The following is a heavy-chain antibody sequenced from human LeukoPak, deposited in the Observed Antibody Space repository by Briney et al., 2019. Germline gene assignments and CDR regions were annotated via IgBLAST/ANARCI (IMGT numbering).Heavy chain of an antibody. D-gene: IGHD2-15*01. CDR2: ISGSGGST. V-gene: IGHV3-23*01. CDR3: AKAPASGGRNNWFDP. Sequence: GGSLRLSCAASGFTFSSYAMSWVRQAPGKGLEWVSAISGSGGSTYYADSVKGRFTISRDNSKNTLYLQMNSLRAEDTAVYYYAKAPASGGRNNWFDPWGQGTLVTVSS. J-gene: IGHJ5*02. CDR1: GFTFSSYA.